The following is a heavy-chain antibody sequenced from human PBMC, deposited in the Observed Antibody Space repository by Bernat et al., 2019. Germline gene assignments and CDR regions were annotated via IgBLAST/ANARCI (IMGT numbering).Heavy chain of an antibody. Sequence: EVQLVESGGDLVQPGGSLSLSCAASGYAFSCCAVTWVRQAPGKGLEWVSTISNGGGNTYYADSVKGRFTISRNNSKNTLFLKMNSMRADDTAIYYCARGAGMEVHNWYFDLWGRGTLVTVSS. CDR1: GYAFSCCA. D-gene: IGHD3-3*01. J-gene: IGHJ2*01. CDR3: ARGAGMEVHNWYFDL. V-gene: IGHV3-23*04. CDR2: ISNGGGNT.